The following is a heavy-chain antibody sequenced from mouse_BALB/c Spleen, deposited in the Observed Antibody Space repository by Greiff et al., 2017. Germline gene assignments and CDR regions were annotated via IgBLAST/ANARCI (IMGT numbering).Heavy chain of an antibody. CDR1: GYTFTSYW. J-gene: IGHJ3*01. D-gene: IGHD2-14*01. CDR3: ARRGYDVFAY. V-gene: IGHV1-7*01. CDR2: INPSTGYT. Sequence: QVQLQQSGAELAKPGASVKMSCKASGYTFTSYWMHWVKQRPGQGLEWIGYINPSTGYTEYNQKFKDKATLTADKSSSTAYMQLSSLTSEDSAVYYCARRGYDVFAYWGQGTLVTVSA.